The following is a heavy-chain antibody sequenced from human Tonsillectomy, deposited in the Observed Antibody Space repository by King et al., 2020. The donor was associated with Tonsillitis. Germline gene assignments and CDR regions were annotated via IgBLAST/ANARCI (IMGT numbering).Heavy chain of an antibody. Sequence: QLVQSGAEVKKAGESLRISCKGSGYIFTSQWISWVRQKSGKGPEWMGRVDPSDSYANYNPSFQGHVTISSDKSSSTAYLQWNSLKASDTAMYYCLRANTSRVDGGQGTLVTVSS. CDR3: LRANTSRVD. CDR2: VDPSDSYA. V-gene: IGHV5-10-1*01. D-gene: IGHD2-15*01. J-gene: IGHJ4*02. CDR1: GYIFTSQW.